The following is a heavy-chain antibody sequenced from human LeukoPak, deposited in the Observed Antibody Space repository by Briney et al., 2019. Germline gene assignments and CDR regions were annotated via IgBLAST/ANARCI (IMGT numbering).Heavy chain of an antibody. V-gene: IGHV4-39*07. Sequence: SETLSLTCTVSGGSISSSSYYWGWIRQPPGKGLEWIGSIYYSGSTYYNPSLKSRVTISVDTSKNQFSLKLSSVTAADTAVYYCAREGYYDSSGYSHPEHSDDYWGQGTLVTVSS. D-gene: IGHD3-22*01. CDR3: AREGYYDSSGYSHPEHSDDY. J-gene: IGHJ4*02. CDR2: IYYSGST. CDR1: GGSISSSSYY.